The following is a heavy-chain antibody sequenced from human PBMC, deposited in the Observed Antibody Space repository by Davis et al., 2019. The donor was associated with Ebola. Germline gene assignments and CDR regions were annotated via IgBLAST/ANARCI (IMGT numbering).Heavy chain of an antibody. D-gene: IGHD4-11*01. Sequence: AASVKVSCKASGYTFRSYGISWVRQAPGQGLEWMGWINSHNGNTNYAQKLQGRVTMPTDTSPSTAYMELKSLRSDDTAVYYCARDQFQDYSNYAQVRFDPWGQGTLVTVS. V-gene: IGHV1-18*01. CDR3: ARDQFQDYSNYAQVRFDP. J-gene: IGHJ5*02. CDR1: GYTFRSYG. CDR2: INSHNGNT.